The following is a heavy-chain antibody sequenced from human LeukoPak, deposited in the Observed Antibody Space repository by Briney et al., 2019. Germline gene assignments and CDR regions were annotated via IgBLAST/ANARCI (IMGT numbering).Heavy chain of an antibody. J-gene: IGHJ6*02. D-gene: IGHD4-23*01. Sequence: SETLSLTCTVSGGSISSSSYSWGWIRQPPGKGLEWIGSIYYSGSTYYNPSLKSRVTISVDTSKNQFSLKLSSVTAADTAVYYCARDYGGNSDTYYYYYGMDVWGQGTTVTVSS. CDR1: GGSISSSSYS. CDR3: ARDYGGNSDTYYYYYGMDV. V-gene: IGHV4-39*02. CDR2: IYYSGST.